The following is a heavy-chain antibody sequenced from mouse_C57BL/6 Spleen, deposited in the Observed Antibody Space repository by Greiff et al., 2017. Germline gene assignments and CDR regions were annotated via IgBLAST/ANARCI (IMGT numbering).Heavy chain of an antibody. CDR3: ARSSYWYFDV. CDR2: INPNNGGT. Sequence: VQLQQSGPELVKPGASVKISCKASGYTFTDYYMNWVKQSHGKSLEWIGDINPNNGGTSYNQKFKGKATLTVDKSSSTAYMELRSLTSEDSAVYYCARSSYWYFDVWGTGTTVTVSS. CDR1: GYTFTDYY. V-gene: IGHV1-26*01. J-gene: IGHJ1*03.